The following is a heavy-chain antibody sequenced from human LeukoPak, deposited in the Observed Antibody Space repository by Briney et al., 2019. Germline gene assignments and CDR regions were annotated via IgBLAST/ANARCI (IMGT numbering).Heavy chain of an antibody. CDR2: ISYDGSNK. CDR3: ARAGGLSSYYYYGMDV. Sequence: PGGSLRLSCAASGFTFSSYAMHWVRQAPGKGLEWVAVISYDGSNKYYADSVKGRFTISRDNSKNTLYLQMNGLRAEDTAVYYCARAGGLSSYYYYGMDVWGQGTTVTVSS. CDR1: GFTFSSYA. J-gene: IGHJ6*02. D-gene: IGHD3-16*02. V-gene: IGHV3-30-3*01.